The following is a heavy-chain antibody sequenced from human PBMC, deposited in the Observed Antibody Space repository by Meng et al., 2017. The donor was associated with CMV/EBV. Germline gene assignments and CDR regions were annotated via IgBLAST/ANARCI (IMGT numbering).Heavy chain of an antibody. CDR1: GFTFSSYA. CDR2: ISYDGSNK. V-gene: IGHV3-30-3*01. J-gene: IGHJ4*02. CDR3: ARTINEYSSSSPFDY. D-gene: IGHD6-6*01. Sequence: GESLKIFCAASGFTFSSYAMHWVRQAPGKGLERGAVISYDGSNKYYADSVKGRFTISRDNSKNTLYLQMNSLRAEDTAVYYCARTINEYSSSSPFDYWGQGTLVTVSS.